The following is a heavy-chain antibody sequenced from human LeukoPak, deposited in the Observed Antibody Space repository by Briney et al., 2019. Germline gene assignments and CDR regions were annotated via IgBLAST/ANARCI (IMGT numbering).Heavy chain of an antibody. Sequence: PGGSLRLSCAASGFIFSSYAMSWVRQAPGKGLEWVSTISGSAGSTYYADSVKGRFTISRDNSKNTLYLQMNSLRAEDTAVYYCARAVGQVVTPLAYWGQGTLVTVSS. CDR1: GFIFSSYA. J-gene: IGHJ4*02. V-gene: IGHV3-23*01. CDR3: ARAVGQVVTPLAY. D-gene: IGHD4-23*01. CDR2: ISGSAGST.